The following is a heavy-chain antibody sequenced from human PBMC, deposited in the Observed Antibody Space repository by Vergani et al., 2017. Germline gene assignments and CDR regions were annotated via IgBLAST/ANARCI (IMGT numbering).Heavy chain of an antibody. V-gene: IGHV1-69*01. J-gene: IGHJ4*02. CDR3: AGKYYDFWKGEDPGAPYYFDY. Sequence: QVQLVQSGAEVKKPGSSVKVSCKASGGTFSSYAISWVRQAPGQGLEWMGGIIPIFGTANYAQKFQGRVTLTADESTCTAYMELSSVRSEDPAVYYCAGKYYDFWKGEDPGAPYYFDYWGQGTLVTVSS. CDR2: IIPIFGTA. CDR1: GGTFSSYA. D-gene: IGHD3-3*01.